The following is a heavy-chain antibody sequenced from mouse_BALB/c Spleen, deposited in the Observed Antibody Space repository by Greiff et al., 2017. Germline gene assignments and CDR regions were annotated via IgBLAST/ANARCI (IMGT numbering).Heavy chain of an antibody. CDR2: ISYSGST. J-gene: IGHJ3*01. Sequence: ESGPGLVKPSQSLSLTCTVTGYSITSDYAWNWIRQFPGNKLEWMGYISYSGSTSYNPSLKSRISITRDTSKNQFFLQLNSVTTEDTATYYCASSTRAWFAYWGQGTLVTVSA. CDR1: GYSITSDYA. V-gene: IGHV3-2*02. D-gene: IGHD1-1*01. CDR3: ASSTRAWFAY.